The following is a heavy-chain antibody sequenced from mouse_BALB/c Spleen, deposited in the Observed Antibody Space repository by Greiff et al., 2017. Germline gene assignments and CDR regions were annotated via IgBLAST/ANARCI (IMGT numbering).Heavy chain of an antibody. CDR1: GYTFTSYT. J-gene: IGHJ3*01. CDR2: INPSSGYT. D-gene: IGHD1-1*02. Sequence: VQLQQSGAELARPGASVKMSCKASGYTFTSYTMHWVKQRPGQGLEWIGHINPSSGYTNYNQKFKDKATLTADKSSSTAYMQLSSLTSEDSAVYYCARSKVGGWFAYWGQGTLVTVSA. CDR3: ARSKVGGWFAY. V-gene: IGHV1-4*01.